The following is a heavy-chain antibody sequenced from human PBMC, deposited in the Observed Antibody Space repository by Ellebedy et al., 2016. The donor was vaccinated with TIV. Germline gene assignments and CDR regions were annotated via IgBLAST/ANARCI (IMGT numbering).Heavy chain of an antibody. V-gene: IGHV4-59*01. Sequence: SETLSLXCTVSGGSISSYYWSWIRQPPGKGLEWIGYIYYSGSTNYNPSLKSRVTISVDTSKNQFSLKLSSVTAADTAVYYCARTNYYGSGSPAGEHYYYYYYGMDVWGQGTTVTVSS. CDR3: ARTNYYGSGSPAGEHYYYYYYGMDV. CDR2: IYYSGST. J-gene: IGHJ6*02. D-gene: IGHD3-10*01. CDR1: GGSISSYY.